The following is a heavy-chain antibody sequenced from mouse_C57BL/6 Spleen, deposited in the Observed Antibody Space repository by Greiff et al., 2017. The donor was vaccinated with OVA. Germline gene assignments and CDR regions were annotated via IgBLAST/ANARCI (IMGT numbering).Heavy chain of an antibody. D-gene: IGHD1-2*01. V-gene: IGHV5-4*01. J-gene: IGHJ2*01. CDR1: GFTFSSYA. CDR2: ISDGGSYT. CDR3: ARDGILYGHYFDY. Sequence: EVKLVESGGGLVKPGGSLKLSCAASGFTFSSYAMSWVRQTPEKRLEWVATISDGGSYTYYPDNVKGRFTISRDNAKNNLYLQMSHLKSEDTAMYYCARDGILYGHYFDYWGQGTTLTVSS.